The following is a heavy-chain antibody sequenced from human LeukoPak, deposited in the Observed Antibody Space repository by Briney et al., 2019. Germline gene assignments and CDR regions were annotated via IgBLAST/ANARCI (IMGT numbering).Heavy chain of an antibody. D-gene: IGHD7-27*01. CDR3: ARPGGWGNNWFDP. CDR2: IFTSGTT. Sequence: PSETLSLTCTVSGGSISGYYWSWIRQPPGKGLEWIGYIFTSGTTNYDPSLRGRLTISVDTSKNQFSLNLSSVTAADTAVYYCARPGGWGNNWFDPWGQGTLVPVSS. J-gene: IGHJ5*02. V-gene: IGHV4-4*09. CDR1: GGSISGYY.